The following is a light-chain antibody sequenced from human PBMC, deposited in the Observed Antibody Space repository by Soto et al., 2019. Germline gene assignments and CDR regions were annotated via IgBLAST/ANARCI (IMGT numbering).Light chain of an antibody. CDR1: QSISNY. CDR3: QQRSDWPPGWT. CDR2: DAS. Sequence: EIVLTQSPATLSLSPGERATLSCRASQSISNYLAWYQQKPGQAPRLLIYDASHRATGIPGRFSGSGSGTDFTLTISSLEAEDFAVYYCQQRSDWPPGWTSGQGTKVEIK. V-gene: IGKV3-11*01. J-gene: IGKJ1*01.